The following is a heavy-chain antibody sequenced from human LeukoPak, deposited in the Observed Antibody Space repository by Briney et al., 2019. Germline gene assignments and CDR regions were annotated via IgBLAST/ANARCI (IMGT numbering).Heavy chain of an antibody. Sequence: PETLSLTCAVPRGSFSGYYSSWIRQPPGKGLEWIGEINHIVSTNYNPSLKSRVTISVDTSKNQFSLKLSSVSAADTAVYYCARTRITMVRGVINYFDYWGQGTLVTVSS. J-gene: IGHJ4*02. V-gene: IGHV4-34*01. CDR3: ARTRITMVRGVINYFDY. CDR2: INHIVST. CDR1: RGSFSGYY. D-gene: IGHD3-10*01.